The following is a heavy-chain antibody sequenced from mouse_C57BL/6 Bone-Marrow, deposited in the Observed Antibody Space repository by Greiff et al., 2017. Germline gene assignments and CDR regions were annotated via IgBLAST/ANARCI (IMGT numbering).Heavy chain of an antibody. J-gene: IGHJ4*01. D-gene: IGHD2-2*01. CDR2: IDPANGNT. V-gene: IGHV14-3*01. CDR1: GFNIKNTY. CDR3: ARAWLRRYYAMDY. Sequence: EVQLQQSVAELVRPGASVKLSCTASGFNIKNTYMHWVKQRPEQGLEWIGRIDPANGNTKYAPKFQGKATITADTSSNTAYLQLSSLTSEATAIYDYARAWLRRYYAMDYWGQGTTVTVSS.